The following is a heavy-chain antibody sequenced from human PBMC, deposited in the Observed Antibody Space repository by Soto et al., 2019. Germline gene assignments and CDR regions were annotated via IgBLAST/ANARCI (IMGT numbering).Heavy chain of an antibody. CDR1: GASISGFY. Sequence: ASETLSLTCTVSGASISGFYWSWIRKSAGKGLEWIGRIYATGTTDYNPSLKSRVMMSVDTSKKQFSLKLRSVTAADTAVYYCVRDGTKTLRDWFDPWGQGISVTVSS. D-gene: IGHD1-1*01. J-gene: IGHJ5*02. CDR3: VRDGTKTLRDWFDP. V-gene: IGHV4-4*07. CDR2: IYATGTT.